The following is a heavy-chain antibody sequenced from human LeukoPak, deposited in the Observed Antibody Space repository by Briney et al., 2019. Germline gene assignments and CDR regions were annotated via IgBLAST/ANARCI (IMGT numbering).Heavy chain of an antibody. J-gene: IGHJ4*02. Sequence: SETLSLTCTVSGGSISGSTYYWGWVRQPPGKGLEWIGSIYYSGSTYYNPSLKSRVTISVDTSKNQFSLKLSSVTAADTAVYYCARRSDDTSGYYPYWGQGTLVTVSS. CDR2: IYYSGST. V-gene: IGHV4-39*01. CDR3: ARRSDDTSGYYPY. CDR1: GGSISGSTYY. D-gene: IGHD3-22*01.